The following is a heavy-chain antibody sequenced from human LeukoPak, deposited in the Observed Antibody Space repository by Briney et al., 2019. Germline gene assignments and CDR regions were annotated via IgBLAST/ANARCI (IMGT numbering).Heavy chain of an antibody. D-gene: IGHD2-15*01. Sequence: GGSLRLSCAASGLTFSSYAMSWVRQAPGKGLGWVSSISESGGSTYYADSVKGRFTISRDNSKNTLYLQMNSLRAEDTAVYYCAKGSATGYFDYWGQGTLVTVSS. CDR1: GLTFSSYA. CDR2: ISESGGST. J-gene: IGHJ4*02. CDR3: AKGSATGYFDY. V-gene: IGHV3-23*01.